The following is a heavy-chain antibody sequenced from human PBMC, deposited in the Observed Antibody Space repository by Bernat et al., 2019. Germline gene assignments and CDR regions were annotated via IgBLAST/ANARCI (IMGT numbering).Heavy chain of an antibody. V-gene: IGHV3-23*01. D-gene: IGHD3-16*02. Sequence: EVQLLESGGGLVQPGGSLGLSCAASGFTFSSYAMSWVRQAPGKGLEWVSAISGSGGSTYYADSVKGRFTISRDNSKNTLYLQMNSLRAEDTAVYYCAKTYYDYIWGSYRSNWFDPWGQGTLVTVSS. CDR1: GFTFSSYA. CDR2: ISGSGGST. CDR3: AKTYYDYIWGSYRSNWFDP. J-gene: IGHJ5*02.